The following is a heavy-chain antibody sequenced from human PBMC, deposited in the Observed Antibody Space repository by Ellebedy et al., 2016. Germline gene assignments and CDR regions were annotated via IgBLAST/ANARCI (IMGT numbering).Heavy chain of an antibody. J-gene: IGHJ3*02. Sequence: ASVKVSCKASGYTFSDYGISWVRQAPGQGLEWMGWISGYYGNTNYAQKFQGRVTMTTDTSTSTAYMELRSRTSDDTAVFYCARDPRYRSGYYPPGDAFDIWGQGTMLTVSS. CDR3: ARDPRYRSGYYPPGDAFDI. CDR1: GYTFSDYG. D-gene: IGHD3-22*01. CDR2: ISGYYGNT. V-gene: IGHV1-18*01.